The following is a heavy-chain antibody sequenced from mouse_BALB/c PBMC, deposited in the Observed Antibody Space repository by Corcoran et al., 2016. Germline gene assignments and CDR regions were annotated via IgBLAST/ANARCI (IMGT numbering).Heavy chain of an antibody. V-gene: IGHV1-9*01. CDR1: GYTFIIYW. Sequence: QVQLQQSGAELMKPGASVKISCKATGYTFIIYWLEWVKQRPGHGLEWIGEILPGSGSTNYNEKFKGKATFPADTSSNTAYMQLSSLTSEDSAVYYCAINYGSSYDDMDYWGQGTSVTVSS. J-gene: IGHJ4*01. D-gene: IGHD1-1*01. CDR3: AINYGSSYDDMDY. CDR2: ILPGSGST.